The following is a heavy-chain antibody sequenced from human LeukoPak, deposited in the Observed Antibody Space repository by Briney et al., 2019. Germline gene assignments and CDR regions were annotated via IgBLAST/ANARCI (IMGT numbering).Heavy chain of an antibody. CDR3: ARRGSRSLIHGFNWYFDL. Sequence: SETLSLTCTVSGGSISSSSYYWGWIRQPPGKGLERLGSIYYSGSTNYNPSLKSRVTISVDTSKNQFSLKLSSVTAADTAVYYCARRGSRSLIHGFNWYFDLWGRGTLVTVSS. CDR1: GGSISSSSYY. V-gene: IGHV4-39*07. J-gene: IGHJ2*01. D-gene: IGHD2-2*01. CDR2: IYYSGST.